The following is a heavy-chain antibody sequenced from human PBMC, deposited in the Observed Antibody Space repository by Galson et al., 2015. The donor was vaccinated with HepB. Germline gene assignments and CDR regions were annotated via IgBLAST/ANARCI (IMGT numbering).Heavy chain of an antibody. CDR1: GGSFSGYY. J-gene: IGHJ5*02. V-gene: IGHV4-34*01. Sequence: ETLSLTCAVYGGSFSGYYWSWIRQPPGKGLEWIGEINHSGSTNYNPSLKSRVTISVDTSKNQFSLKLSSVTAADTAVYYCARRKLVGFGELTLNWFDPWGQGTLVTVSS. CDR2: INHSGST. CDR3: ARRKLVGFGELTLNWFDP. D-gene: IGHD3-10*01.